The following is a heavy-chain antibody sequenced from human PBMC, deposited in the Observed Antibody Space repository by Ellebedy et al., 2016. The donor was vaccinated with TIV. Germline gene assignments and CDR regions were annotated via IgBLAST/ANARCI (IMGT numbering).Heavy chain of an antibody. CDR3: ASHGGDSSSTFQH. V-gene: IGHV4-34*01. J-gene: IGHJ1*01. CDR1: GGSFSGYY. CDR2: INHSGST. D-gene: IGHD6-6*01. Sequence: SETLSLXCAVYGGSFSGYYWSWIRQPPGKGLEWIGEINHSGSTNFNPSLKSRVTVSVDTSKNQFSLKLSSVTAADTAVYYCASHGGDSSSTFQHWGQGTLVTVSS.